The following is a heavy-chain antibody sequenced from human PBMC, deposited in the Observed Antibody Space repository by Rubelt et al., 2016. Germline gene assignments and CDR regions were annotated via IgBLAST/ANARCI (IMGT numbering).Heavy chain of an antibody. CDR3: ARGGIHWAGDY. V-gene: IGHV4-39*07. Sequence: QLQLQESGPGLVKPSETLSLTCTVSGGSTSSSSYYWGWIRQPPGKGLEWIGSNDFSGRRYYNPSLKSRVSISIDMSKNQFSLRLNSVTSADTAVYYCARGGIHWAGDYWGQGTLVTVSS. CDR2: NDFSGRR. J-gene: IGHJ4*02. CDR1: GGSTSSSSYY. D-gene: IGHD3-16*01.